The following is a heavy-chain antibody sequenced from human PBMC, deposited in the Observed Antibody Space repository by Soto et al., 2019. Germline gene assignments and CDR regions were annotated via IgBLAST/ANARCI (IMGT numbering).Heavy chain of an antibody. CDR2: IYHSGNT. V-gene: IGHV4-59*01. CDR3: ARAHAPTLPFDS. J-gene: IGHJ4*02. Sequence: PSETLSLTCTVSGGSIRNVYWSWIRQPPGRGLEWIGFIYHSGNTKYNPSLKSRVTISIDTSNNQFSLSLKSVTAADTAVYFCARAHAPTLPFDSWGLGTLVTVSS. CDR1: GGSIRNVY. D-gene: IGHD2-15*01.